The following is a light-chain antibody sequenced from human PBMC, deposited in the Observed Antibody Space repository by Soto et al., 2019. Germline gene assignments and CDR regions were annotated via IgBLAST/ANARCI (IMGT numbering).Light chain of an antibody. CDR2: SAS. J-gene: IGKJ2*01. V-gene: IGKV3-15*01. CDR3: QQGHNWPLT. Sequence: EIAMTQSPATLSVSPGERATLSCRASQSISTELAWYQQIPGQPPRLLIYSASTRATGVPARFTGSGSGSEFTLTISVLQSEDCAIYYCQQGHNWPLTFGQGTRLEI. CDR1: QSISTE.